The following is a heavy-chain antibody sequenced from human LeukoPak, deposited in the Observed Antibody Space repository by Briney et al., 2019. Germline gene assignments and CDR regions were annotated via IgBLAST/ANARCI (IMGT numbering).Heavy chain of an antibody. Sequence: GGSLRLSCAASGFTFSSYAMSWVRQAPGKGLEGVSYISSSGSTIYYADSVNGRFTISRDNAKNSLYLQMNSLRAEDTAVYYCAREGCGGDCYSGYGYWGQGTLVTVSS. J-gene: IGHJ4*02. CDR3: AREGCGGDCYSGYGY. V-gene: IGHV3-48*03. CDR1: GFTFSSYA. CDR2: ISSSGSTI. D-gene: IGHD2-21*02.